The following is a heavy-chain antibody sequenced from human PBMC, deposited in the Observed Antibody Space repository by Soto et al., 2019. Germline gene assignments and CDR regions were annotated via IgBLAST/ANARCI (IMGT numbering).Heavy chain of an antibody. V-gene: IGHV4-61*01. Sequence: QVQLQESGPGLVKPSETLSLTCTVSGGSVSSGSYYWSWIRQPPGKGLEWIGYIYYSGSTNYNPSLKGRVTISVDTSKNQFSLKLSSVTAADTAVYYCARERNCSSTSCYEYDAFDIWGQGTMVTVSS. D-gene: IGHD2-2*01. CDR3: ARERNCSSTSCYEYDAFDI. CDR2: IYYSGST. CDR1: GGSVSSGSYY. J-gene: IGHJ3*02.